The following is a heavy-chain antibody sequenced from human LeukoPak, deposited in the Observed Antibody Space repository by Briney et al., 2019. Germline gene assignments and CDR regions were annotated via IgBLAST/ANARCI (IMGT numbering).Heavy chain of an antibody. J-gene: IGHJ4*02. V-gene: IGHV3-30*04. CDR2: ISYDGSNK. D-gene: IGHD6-19*01. CDR1: GCTFSSYA. Sequence: AGGSLRLSCAASGCTFSSYAMHWVRQAPGKGLEWVAVISYDGSNKYYADSVKGRFTISRDNSKNTLYLQMNSLRAEDTAVYYCVKDRIAVAGRGFDYWGQGTLVTVSS. CDR3: VKDRIAVAGRGFDY.